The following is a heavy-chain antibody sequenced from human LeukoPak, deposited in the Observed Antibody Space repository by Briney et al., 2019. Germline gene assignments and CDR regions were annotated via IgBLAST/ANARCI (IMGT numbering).Heavy chain of an antibody. CDR2: ISYDASNR. V-gene: IGHV3-30*18. J-gene: IGHJ4*02. CDR1: GFTFSSYG. D-gene: IGHD1-26*01. CDR3: AKGVGSTGSYFDY. Sequence: GGSLRLSCAASGFTFSSYGMRWVRQAPGKGLEWVAVISYDASNRYYADSVKGRFTISRDNSKNTQYLQMNSLRGEDTAVYYCAKGVGSTGSYFDYWGQGTLVTVSS.